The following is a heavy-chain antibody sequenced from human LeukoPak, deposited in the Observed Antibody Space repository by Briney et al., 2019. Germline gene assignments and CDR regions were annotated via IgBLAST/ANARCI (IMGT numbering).Heavy chain of an antibody. D-gene: IGHD3-22*01. Sequence: VEPGRSLRLSCTASGFTFGDYAMSWFRQAPGKGLEWVGFIRGKVYAGTTEYAASVKGRFTISRDDSRSIAYLQMNSLKTEDTAVYYCAAPYYDSSGYYSYFDYWGQGTLVTVSS. CDR2: IRGKVYAGTT. J-gene: IGHJ4*02. CDR1: GFTFGDYA. CDR3: AAPYYDSSGYYSYFDY. V-gene: IGHV3-49*03.